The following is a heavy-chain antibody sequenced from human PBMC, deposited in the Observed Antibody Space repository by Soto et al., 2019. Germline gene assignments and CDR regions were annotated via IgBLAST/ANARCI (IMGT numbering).Heavy chain of an antibody. CDR1: GFTFSSYG. Sequence: QVQLVESGGGVVQPGRSLRLSCAASGFTFSSYGMHWVRQAPGKGLEWVAVISYDGSNKYYADSVKGRFTISRDNSKNTLYLQMNSLRAEDTAVYYCAKVIGSFSNYYGMDVWGQGTTVTVSS. V-gene: IGHV3-30*18. CDR3: AKVIGSFSNYYGMDV. J-gene: IGHJ6*02. D-gene: IGHD3-16*02. CDR2: ISYDGSNK.